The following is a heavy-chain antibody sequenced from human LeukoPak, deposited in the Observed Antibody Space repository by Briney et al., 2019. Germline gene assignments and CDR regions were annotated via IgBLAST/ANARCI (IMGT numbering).Heavy chain of an antibody. J-gene: IGHJ4*02. CDR1: GYTFTSYY. Sequence: ASVKVSCKASGYTFTSYYMHWVRQAPRQGLEWMGIINHSGGSTIYAQKLQGRVTMNRDTSTSTVYMELSSLRSEDTAVYYCARRVGGVRPFDYWGQGTLVTVSS. V-gene: IGHV1-46*03. CDR3: ARRVGGVRPFDY. CDR2: INHSGGST. D-gene: IGHD2-15*01.